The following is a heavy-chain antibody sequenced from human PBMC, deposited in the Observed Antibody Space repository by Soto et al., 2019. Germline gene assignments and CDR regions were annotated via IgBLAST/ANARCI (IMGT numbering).Heavy chain of an antibody. J-gene: IGHJ4*02. CDR1: GFTFSGYG. V-gene: IGHV3-33*01. D-gene: IGHD6-19*01. CDR3: ARRYSSGWYADY. Sequence: QVQLVESGGGVVQPGRSLRLSCAASGFTFSGYGMHWVRQAPGKGLEWVAVIWSDGSNENYADTVKGRFTISRDNSKNTLYLQMNSLRDEDMAVYYCARRYSSGWYADYWGQGTRVTVSS. CDR2: IWSDGSNE.